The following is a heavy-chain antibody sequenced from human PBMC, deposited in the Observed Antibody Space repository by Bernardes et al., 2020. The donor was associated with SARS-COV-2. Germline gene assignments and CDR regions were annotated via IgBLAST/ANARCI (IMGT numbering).Heavy chain of an antibody. Sequence: GGSLRLSCVASGFTFSKNAMTWVRQVPGKGLEWVSAISAIGGSTYYAESVKGRFTISRDNSRNTLYLEMNSLRAEDTAVYYCSNNAKYSSSSMEVWGQGTTVTVS. CDR3: SNNAKYSSSSMEV. J-gene: IGHJ6*02. V-gene: IGHV3-23*01. CDR1: GFTFSKNA. CDR2: ISAIGGST. D-gene: IGHD6-6*01.